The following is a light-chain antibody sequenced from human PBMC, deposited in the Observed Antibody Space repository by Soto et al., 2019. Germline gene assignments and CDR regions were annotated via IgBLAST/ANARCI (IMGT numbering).Light chain of an antibody. CDR2: YDS. CDR3: QVWDSSSDPRGV. CDR1: NIGSKS. J-gene: IGLJ1*01. V-gene: IGLV3-21*04. Sequence: SYELTQPPSVSVAPGKTARITCGGNNIGSKSVQWYQQKPGQAPVLVIYYDSDRPSGIPERFSGSNSGNTATLTISRVEAGDEADYYCQVWDSSSDPRGVFGTGTKLTVL.